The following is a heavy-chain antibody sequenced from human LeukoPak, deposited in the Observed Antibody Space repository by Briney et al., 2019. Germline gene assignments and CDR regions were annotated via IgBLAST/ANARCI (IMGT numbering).Heavy chain of an antibody. CDR2: ISGSGDDP. Sequence: GGSLRLSCAASGFTFSSYAMNWVRQAPGKGREWVSAISGSGDDPYHADSVKGRFTISRDNSKNTLYLQMNSLTAEDTAVYYCAKALYGGNERYAFDIWGQGTMVTVSS. D-gene: IGHD4-23*01. J-gene: IGHJ3*02. CDR3: AKALYGGNERYAFDI. CDR1: GFTFSSYA. V-gene: IGHV3-23*01.